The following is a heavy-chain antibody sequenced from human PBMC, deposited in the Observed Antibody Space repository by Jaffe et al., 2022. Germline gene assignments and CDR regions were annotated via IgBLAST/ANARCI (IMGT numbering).Heavy chain of an antibody. Sequence: QVQLVQSGAEVKKPGASVKVSCKASGYTFTSYYMHWVRQAPGQGLEWMGIINPSGGSTSYAQKFQGRVTMTRDTSTSTVYMELSSLRSEDTAVYYCARGLPRLGYCSGGSCAYFQHWGQGTLVTVSS. V-gene: IGHV1-46*03. D-gene: IGHD2-15*01. J-gene: IGHJ1*01. CDR1: GYTFTSYY. CDR3: ARGLPRLGYCSGGSCAYFQH. CDR2: INPSGGST.